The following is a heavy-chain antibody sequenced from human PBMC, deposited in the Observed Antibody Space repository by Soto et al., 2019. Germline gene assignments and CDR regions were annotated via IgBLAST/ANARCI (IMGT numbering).Heavy chain of an antibody. V-gene: IGHV1-3*05. Sequence: QVQLVQSGAEEKKPGASVKVSCKASGYTFTSYAMHWVRQAPGQRLEWMGWINAGNGNTKYSQKFQGRVTITRDTPANTANMKLSSLRSEDTALYSCAWSSPYYLIDDYWGQGPLVTVSS. CDR1: GYTFTSYA. CDR3: AWSSPYYLIDDY. D-gene: IGHD3-22*01. J-gene: IGHJ4*02. CDR2: INAGNGNT.